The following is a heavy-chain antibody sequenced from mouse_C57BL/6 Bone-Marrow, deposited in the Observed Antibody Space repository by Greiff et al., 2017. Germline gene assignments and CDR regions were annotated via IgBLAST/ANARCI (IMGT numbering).Heavy chain of an antibody. CDR1: GYTFTSYG. Sequence: QVQLQQSGAELARPGASVKLSCKASGYTFTSYGISWVKQRTGQGLEWIGEIYPRSGNTYYNEKFKGKATLTAAKSSSTAYMELRSLTSEDSAVYFCSRGAIVTTCHYFDYWGQGTTRTVSS. D-gene: IGHD2-5*01. J-gene: IGHJ2*01. V-gene: IGHV1-81*01. CDR3: SRGAIVTTCHYFDY. CDR2: IYPRSGNT.